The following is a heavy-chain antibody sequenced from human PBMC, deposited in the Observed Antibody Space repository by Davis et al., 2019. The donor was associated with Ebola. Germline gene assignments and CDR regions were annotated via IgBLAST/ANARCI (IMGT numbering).Heavy chain of an antibody. V-gene: IGHV5-10-1*01. Sequence: GESLKISCKGSGYSFANYWISWVRQMPGKGLEWMGRIDPSDSYTNYSPSIQGHVTISADKSISTAYVQWSSLKASDTAMYYCARRLRVATSDAFDIWGQGTMVTVSS. CDR2: IDPSDSYT. D-gene: IGHD5-12*01. CDR1: GYSFANYW. J-gene: IGHJ3*02. CDR3: ARRLRVATSDAFDI.